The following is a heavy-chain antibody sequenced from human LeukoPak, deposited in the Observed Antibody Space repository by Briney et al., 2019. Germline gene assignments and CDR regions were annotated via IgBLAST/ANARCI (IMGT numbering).Heavy chain of an antibody. J-gene: IGHJ6*02. D-gene: IGHD2-15*01. V-gene: IGHV1-18*01. CDR1: GYTFTSYG. CDR3: ARVVVAATFTYYYYYGMDV. CDR2: ISAYNGNT. Sequence: ASVKVSCKASGYTFTSYGISWVRQAPGQGLEWMGWISAYNGNTNYAQKLQGRVTMTTDTSTSTAYMELRSLRSDDTAVYYCARVVVAATFTYYYYYGMDVWGQGTTVTVSS.